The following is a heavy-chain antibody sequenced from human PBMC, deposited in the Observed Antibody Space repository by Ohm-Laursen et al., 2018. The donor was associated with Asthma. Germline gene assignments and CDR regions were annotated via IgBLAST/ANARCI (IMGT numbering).Heavy chain of an antibody. J-gene: IGHJ1*01. CDR1: GYTFSRYS. CDR2: ISTASTFI. CDR3: ARIGPEWELPGREYSLHH. Sequence: SLRLSCTASGYTFSRYSIHWVRQAPGKGLEWVASISTASTFIYYADSVRGRFTTSRDNAKNSVYLQMNSRRAEDTALYYCARIGPEWELPGREYSLHHWGQGTQVTVSS. V-gene: IGHV3-21*01. D-gene: IGHD1-26*01.